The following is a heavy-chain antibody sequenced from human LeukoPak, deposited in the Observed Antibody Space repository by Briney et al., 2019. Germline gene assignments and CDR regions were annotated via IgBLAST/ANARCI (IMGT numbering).Heavy chain of an antibody. CDR1: GYSISSGYY. CDR3: ARVGHLSFRTPHV. V-gene: IGHV4-38-2*01. D-gene: IGHD3-16*02. Sequence: PSETLSLTCGVSGYSISSGYYWAWIRQPPGKGLEWIGNIYHSGTTNYNPSLKSRVTISVDTSKNQFSLKLSSVTAADTAVCYCARVGHLSFRTPHVWRKGHTLTVSS. J-gene: IGHJ6*04. CDR2: IYHSGTT.